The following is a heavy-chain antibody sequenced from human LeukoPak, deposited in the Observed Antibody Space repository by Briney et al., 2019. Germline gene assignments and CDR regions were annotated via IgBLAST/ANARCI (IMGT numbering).Heavy chain of an antibody. CDR2: IMEDGSES. CDR1: GLTFSRFW. V-gene: IGHV3-7*01. CDR3: ASGGHADY. J-gene: IGHJ4*02. Sequence: GGSLRLSCAASGLTFSRFWMTWVRQAPGKGMEWVANIMEDGSESNYVDSVKGRFIISRDNAKDSLYLQMNSLRVEDTAVYYCASGGHADYWGQGVLVTVSS.